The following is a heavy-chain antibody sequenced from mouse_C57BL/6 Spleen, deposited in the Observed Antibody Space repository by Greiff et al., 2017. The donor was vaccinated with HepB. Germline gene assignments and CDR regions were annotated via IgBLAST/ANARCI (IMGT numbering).Heavy chain of an antibody. J-gene: IGHJ4*01. CDR1: GYTFTSYW. CDR3: ARGRYYGSSYYAMDY. Sequence: QVQLQQPGAELVKPGASVKLSCKASGYTFTSYWMQWVKQRPGQGLEWIGEIDPSDSYTNYNQKFKGKATLTVDTSSSTAYMQLSSLTSEDSAVYYCARGRYYGSSYYAMDYWGQGTSVTVSS. D-gene: IGHD1-1*01. CDR2: IDPSDSYT. V-gene: IGHV1-50*01.